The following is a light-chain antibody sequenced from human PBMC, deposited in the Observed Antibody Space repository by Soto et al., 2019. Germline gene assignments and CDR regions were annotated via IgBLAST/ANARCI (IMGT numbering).Light chain of an antibody. CDR1: SSDVGGYNY. J-gene: IGLJ1*01. Sequence: QSALTQPASVSGSPGQSIAISCTGTSSDVGGYNYVSWYQQHPGKAPKLLISEVSNRPPGVSNRFSGSKSGNTASLTISGLQAEDEADHYCSSYRTGGPFVFGTGTKVTVL. V-gene: IGLV2-14*01. CDR3: SSYRTGGPFV. CDR2: EVS.